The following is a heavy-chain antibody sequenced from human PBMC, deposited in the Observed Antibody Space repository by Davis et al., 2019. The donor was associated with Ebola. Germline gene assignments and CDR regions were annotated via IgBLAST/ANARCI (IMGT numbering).Heavy chain of an antibody. CDR2: IYTGDSDT. Sequence: GESLKISCKDSGSRFSSHWIGWVRQMPGKGLEWMGIIYTGDSDTRYSPSFRGQVTIPADKSIKTAFLQWSSLKASDTAIYYCATLRRTITGMDDGFDIWGQGTMVTVSS. D-gene: IGHD1-20*01. CDR3: ATLRRTITGMDDGFDI. J-gene: IGHJ3*02. V-gene: IGHV5-51*01. CDR1: GSRFSSHW.